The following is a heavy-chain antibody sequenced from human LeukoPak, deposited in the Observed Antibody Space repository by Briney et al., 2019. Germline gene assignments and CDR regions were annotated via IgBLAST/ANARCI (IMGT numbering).Heavy chain of an antibody. CDR3: AARDTKEYQLDY. D-gene: IGHD2-2*01. V-gene: IGHV1-46*01. CDR2: INPSGGST. J-gene: IGHJ4*02. CDR1: GYTFASYY. Sequence: GASVKVSCKASGYTFASYYMHWVRQAPGQGLEWMGIINPSGGSTSYAQKFQGRVTMTRDMSTSTVYMELSSLRSEDTAVYYCAARDTKEYQLDYWGQGTLVTVSS.